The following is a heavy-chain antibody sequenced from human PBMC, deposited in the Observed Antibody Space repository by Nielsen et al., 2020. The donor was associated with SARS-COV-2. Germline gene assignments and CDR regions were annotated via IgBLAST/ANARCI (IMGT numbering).Heavy chain of an antibody. V-gene: IGHV3-30*02. D-gene: IGHD2-15*01. Sequence: WIRQPPGKGLEWLAFIRNDGVNKYYADSVKGRFTISRDNSRFTLYLQMDSLRTEDTAVYYCARDHGDIVVVVAAPWFDPWGQGTLVTVSS. J-gene: IGHJ5*02. CDR2: IRNDGVNK. CDR3: ARDHGDIVVVVAAPWFDP.